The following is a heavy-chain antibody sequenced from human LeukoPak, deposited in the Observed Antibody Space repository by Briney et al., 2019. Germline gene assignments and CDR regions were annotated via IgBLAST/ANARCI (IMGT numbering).Heavy chain of an antibody. Sequence: SETLSLTCSVSGGSISNYYWTWTRQPPGKGLEWIGYIYYSGSTKYNDSLRSRVTISVDTSKNQFSLRLSSLTAADTAVYYCARRRAVPGFYYFDYWGQGTLVTVSS. CDR3: ARRRAVPGFYYFDY. J-gene: IGHJ4*02. CDR2: IYYSGST. CDR1: GGSISNYY. D-gene: IGHD2/OR15-2a*01. V-gene: IGHV4-59*08.